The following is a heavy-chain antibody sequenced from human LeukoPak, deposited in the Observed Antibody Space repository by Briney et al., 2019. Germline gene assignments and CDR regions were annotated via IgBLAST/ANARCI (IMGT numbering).Heavy chain of an antibody. CDR2: VSYSGNT. CDR3: AEGYNPYYFDY. J-gene: IGHJ4*02. D-gene: IGHD1-14*01. CDR1: RGPISEYY. V-gene: IGHV4-59*01. Sequence: SEPLSLPCSVSRGPISEYYWSWIPQPPGKARGWIGYVSYSGNTNYNPSLKSRVTISVDTSKNQFSLQLSSVTAADTAVYYCAEGYNPYYFDYWGRGTLVTVSS.